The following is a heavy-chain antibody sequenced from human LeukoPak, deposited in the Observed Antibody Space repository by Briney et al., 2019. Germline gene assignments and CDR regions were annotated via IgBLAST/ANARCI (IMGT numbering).Heavy chain of an antibody. Sequence: PSETLSLTCSVSGGSISSGGQYWSWIRQPPGKGLEWIGYIYYSGSTNYNPSLKSRVTISVDTSKNQFSLKLSSVTAADTAVYYCARVLSGKVYYYYYMDVWGKGTTVTVSS. CDR1: GGSISSGGQY. D-gene: IGHD1-26*01. J-gene: IGHJ6*03. CDR2: IYYSGST. CDR3: ARVLSGKVYYYYYMDV. V-gene: IGHV4-61*08.